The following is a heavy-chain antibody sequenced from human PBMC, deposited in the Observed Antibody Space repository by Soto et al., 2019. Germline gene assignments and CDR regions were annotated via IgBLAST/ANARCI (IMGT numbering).Heavy chain of an antibody. CDR3: ARGPGLWFGELFFDY. CDR1: GGSISSYY. J-gene: IGHJ4*02. Sequence: QVQLQESGPGLVKPSETLSLTCTVSGGSISSYYWSWIRQPPGKGLEWIGYIYYSGSTNYNPSLMSRVTISVDTSKNQFSLKLSSVTAADTAVYYCARGPGLWFGELFFDYWGQGTLVTVSS. CDR2: IYYSGST. V-gene: IGHV4-59*08. D-gene: IGHD3-10*01.